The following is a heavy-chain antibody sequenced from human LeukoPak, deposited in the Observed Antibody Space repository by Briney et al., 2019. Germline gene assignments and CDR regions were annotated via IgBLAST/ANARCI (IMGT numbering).Heavy chain of an antibody. CDR1: GDSISTGDYY. CDR3: ASGVRPYWSSYGMDV. Sequence: PSQTLSLTCTVSGDSISTGDYYWSWIRQPPGKGLEWIGYIYYSGSTYYNPSLKSRVTMSLDTSKNQFSLKLSSVTAADTAVYYCASGVRPYWSSYGMDVWGQGTTVTVSS. CDR2: IYYSGST. D-gene: IGHD2-15*01. J-gene: IGHJ6*02. V-gene: IGHV4-30-4*01.